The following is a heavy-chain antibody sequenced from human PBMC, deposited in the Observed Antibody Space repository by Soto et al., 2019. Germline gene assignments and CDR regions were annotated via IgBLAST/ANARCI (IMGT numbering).Heavy chain of an antibody. CDR3: ARFCRTSHCYTGFDY. V-gene: IGHV4-34*01. Sequence: ETLSLTCAVYGGSFSGYCWRWIRQPPGKGLEWMGEINHSGSTNYNPTLKSRVTISVDTYKNQFSLKLSSVTAADTAVYYCARFCRTSHCYTGFDYWGQGTLVTVSS. CDR1: GGSFSGYC. J-gene: IGHJ4*02. CDR2: INHSGST. D-gene: IGHD2-2*02.